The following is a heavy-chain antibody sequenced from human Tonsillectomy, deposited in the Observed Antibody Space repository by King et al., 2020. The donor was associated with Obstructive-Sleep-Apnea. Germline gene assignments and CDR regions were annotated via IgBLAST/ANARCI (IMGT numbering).Heavy chain of an antibody. CDR3: ARDRRDDYGDYNFDL. CDR2: IYYSGST. CDR1: GGSISSSGYF. D-gene: IGHD4-17*01. J-gene: IGHJ2*01. Sequence: LQLKESGPGLVKPSQTLSLTCTVSGGSISSSGYFWTWIRQHPGKGLEWIGYIYYSGSTYYNPSLKSRVTISRDTSKNQFSLKVSSVTAADTAVYYCARDRRDDYGDYNFDLWGHGTLVTVSS. V-gene: IGHV4-31*03.